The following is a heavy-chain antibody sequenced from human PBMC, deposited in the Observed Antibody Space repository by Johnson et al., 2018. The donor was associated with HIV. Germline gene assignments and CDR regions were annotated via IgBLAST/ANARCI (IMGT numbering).Heavy chain of an antibody. J-gene: IGHJ3*02. CDR2: TQYDGSNK. D-gene: IGHD3-22*01. Sequence: QVQLVESGGDVVQPGGSLRLSCAASGFSFSSYGIHWVRQAPGKGLEWVAFTQYDGSNKYYADSVKGRFTISRDNSKQTLFLQMNSLRAEDTAVYYCAREKSYYFDSSGYPDTFDIWGQGTMVIVSS. V-gene: IGHV3-30*02. CDR3: AREKSYYFDSSGYPDTFDI. CDR1: GFSFSSYG.